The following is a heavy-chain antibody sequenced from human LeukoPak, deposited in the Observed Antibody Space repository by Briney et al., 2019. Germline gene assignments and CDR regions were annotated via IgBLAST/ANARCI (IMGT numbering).Heavy chain of an antibody. CDR3: ARGPYYYRTGSLGILDY. V-gene: IGHV3-33*01. Sequence: PGGSLRLSCAASGFTFSRYGMHWVRQAPGKGLEWVAVIWYVGSNKYYADSVKGRFTISRDNSKNTLYLQMNSLRAEDTAVYYCARGPYYYRTGSLGILDYWGQGTLVTVSS. D-gene: IGHD3-10*01. CDR2: IWYVGSNK. CDR1: GFTFSRYG. J-gene: IGHJ4*02.